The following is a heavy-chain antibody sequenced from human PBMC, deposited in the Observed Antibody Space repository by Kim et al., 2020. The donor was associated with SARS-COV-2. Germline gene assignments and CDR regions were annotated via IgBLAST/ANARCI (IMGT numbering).Heavy chain of an antibody. CDR3: ARAPSGDTIFGVVITPPYYFDY. CDR2: INTNTGNP. V-gene: IGHV7-4-1*01. J-gene: IGHJ4*02. D-gene: IGHD3-3*01. CDR1: GYTFTSYA. Sequence: ASVKVSCKASGYTFTSYAMNWVRQAPGQGLEWMGWINTNTGNPRYAQGFTGRFVFSLDTSVSTAYLQIGSLKSEDTAVYYCARAPSGDTIFGVVITPPYYFDYWGQGTLVTVSS.